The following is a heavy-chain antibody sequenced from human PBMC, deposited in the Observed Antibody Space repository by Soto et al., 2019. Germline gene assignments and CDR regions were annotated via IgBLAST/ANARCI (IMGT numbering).Heavy chain of an antibody. J-gene: IGHJ5*02. CDR2: IKHSGST. V-gene: IGHV4-34*01. D-gene: IGHD3-10*01. Sequence: SETLSLTCAAYGGSFSGYYWSWIRQPPGKGPGWIGEIKHSGSTNYNPSLKSRVTISVDTSKNQFSLKLSSVTAADTAVYYCARGRWGYYYGSGSYPCWFDPGGQGPLVTVS. CDR1: GGSFSGYY. CDR3: ARGRWGYYYGSGSYPCWFDP.